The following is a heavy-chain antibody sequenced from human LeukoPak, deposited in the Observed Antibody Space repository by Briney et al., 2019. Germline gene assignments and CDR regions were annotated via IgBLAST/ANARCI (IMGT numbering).Heavy chain of an antibody. D-gene: IGHD2-15*01. CDR3: ASEYCSGGSCPYGMDV. Sequence: SETLSLTCTVSGGSISSYYWSWIRQPPGKGLEWIGYIYYSGSTNYNPSLKSRVTISVDTSKNQFSLKLSSVTAADTAVYYCASEYCSGGSCPYGMDVWGQGTTVTVSS. CDR1: GGSISSYY. V-gene: IGHV4-59*08. J-gene: IGHJ6*02. CDR2: IYYSGST.